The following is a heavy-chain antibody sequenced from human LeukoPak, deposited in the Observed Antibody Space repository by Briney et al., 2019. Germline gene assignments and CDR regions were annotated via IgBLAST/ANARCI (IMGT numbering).Heavy chain of an antibody. CDR3: ARGLAGRHCSGGSCYFDWFDP. CDR2: INHSGST. CDR1: GGSFSGYY. Sequence: SETLSLTCAVYGGSFSGYYWSWIRQPPGKGLEWIGEINHSGSTNYNPSLKSRVTISVDTSKNQFSLKLSSVTAADTAVYYCARGLAGRHCSGGSCYFDWFDPWGQGTLVTVSS. J-gene: IGHJ5*02. V-gene: IGHV4-34*01. D-gene: IGHD2-15*01.